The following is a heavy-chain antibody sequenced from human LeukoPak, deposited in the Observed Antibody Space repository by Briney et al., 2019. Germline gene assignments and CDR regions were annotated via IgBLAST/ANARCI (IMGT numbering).Heavy chain of an antibody. CDR3: AKGSGGDV. CDR1: GFTFSSSS. CDR2: ISGSGGST. V-gene: IGHV3-23*01. D-gene: IGHD6-19*01. J-gene: IGHJ4*02. Sequence: PGGSLRLSCAASGFTFSSSSMSWVRQAPGKGLEWVSVISGSGGSTDYADSVKGRFTISRDNSKNTLYLQMNRLRAEDTAVYYCAKGSGGDVWGQGTLVTVSS.